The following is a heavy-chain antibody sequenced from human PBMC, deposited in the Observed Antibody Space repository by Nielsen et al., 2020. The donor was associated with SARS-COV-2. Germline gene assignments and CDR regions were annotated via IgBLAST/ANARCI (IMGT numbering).Heavy chain of an antibody. J-gene: IGHJ4*02. Sequence: GESLKISCTASGFTFSNSAMSWVRQTLGKGLEWVSSISGSGDRTDYADSVKGRVIISRDNSKNTLHLQMNSLRAEDTALYFCAKDFHGSVADFFGNWGQGTLVTVSS. V-gene: IGHV3-23*01. CDR2: ISGSGDRT. CDR1: GFTFSNSA. D-gene: IGHD2-2*03. CDR3: AKDFHGSVADFFGN.